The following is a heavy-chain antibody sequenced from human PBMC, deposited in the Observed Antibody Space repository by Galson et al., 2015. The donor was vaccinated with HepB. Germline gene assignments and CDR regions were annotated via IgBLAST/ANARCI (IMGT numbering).Heavy chain of an antibody. J-gene: IGHJ6*02. Sequence: SLRLSCAASGFTFSSYGMHWVRQAPGKGLEWVAVIWYDGSNKYYADSVKGRFTISRDNSKNTLYLQMNSLRAEDTAVYYCAREGIALDQWLVPSYYGMDVWGQGTTVTVSS. CDR2: IWYDGSNK. V-gene: IGHV3-33*01. CDR1: GFTFSSYG. D-gene: IGHD6-19*01. CDR3: AREGIALDQWLVPSYYGMDV.